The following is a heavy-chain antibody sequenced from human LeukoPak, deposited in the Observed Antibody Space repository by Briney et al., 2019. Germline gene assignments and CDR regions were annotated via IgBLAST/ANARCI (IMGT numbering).Heavy chain of an antibody. Sequence: GGSLRLSCAASGFSLTTYGMSWVRQSPGKGLEWVSGIGGYDGSTYYADSLKGRFTISKDTSKNTLYLQMNSLTAGDTAVYYCAKDSHSGYFDYWGQGILVTVSS. CDR3: AKDSHSGYFDY. D-gene: IGHD1-26*01. V-gene: IGHV3-23*01. CDR1: GFSLTTYG. J-gene: IGHJ4*02. CDR2: IGGYDGST.